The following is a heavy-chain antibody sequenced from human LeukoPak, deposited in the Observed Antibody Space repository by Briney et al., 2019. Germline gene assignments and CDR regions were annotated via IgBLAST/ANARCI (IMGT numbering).Heavy chain of an antibody. CDR3: ARVRWRDYYYMDV. D-gene: IGHD2-15*01. V-gene: IGHV1-69*05. Sequence: SVKVSCKASGGTFSSYAISWVRQAPGQGLEWMGGIIPIFGTANYAQKFQGRVTITTDESTSTAYMELSSLRSEATAVYYCARVRWRDYYYMDVWGKGTTVTVSS. J-gene: IGHJ6*03. CDR2: IIPIFGTA. CDR1: GGTFSSYA.